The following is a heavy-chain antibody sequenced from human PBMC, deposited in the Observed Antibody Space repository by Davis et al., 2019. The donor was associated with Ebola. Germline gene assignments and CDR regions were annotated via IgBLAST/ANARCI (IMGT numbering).Heavy chain of an antibody. Sequence: GGSLRLSCAASGFTFSDYYMSWIRQAPGKGLEWVSYICNSNDFTKYADSVKGRFTVSRENAKNSLYLQMNSLRADDTAIYYCARDGIPAAGSDFWGQGTLVTVSS. CDR2: ICNSNDFT. CDR3: ARDGIPAAGSDF. CDR1: GFTFSDYY. J-gene: IGHJ4*02. V-gene: IGHV3-11*06. D-gene: IGHD6-13*01.